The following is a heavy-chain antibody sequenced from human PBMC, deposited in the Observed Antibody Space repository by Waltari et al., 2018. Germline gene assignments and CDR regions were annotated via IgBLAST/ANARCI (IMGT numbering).Heavy chain of an antibody. Sequence: QVQLMQSGAEVKKPGDSVKASCQASGYNFRSYQLNWVRRAAGQGLEWMGWMNPSNGNADYAHKFRGRLTFTRDASMNTAHMELSSLTSDDTAEYFCARAYFGSASYPFDSWGQGALVTVSS. J-gene: IGHJ4*02. CDR2: MNPSNGNA. CDR3: ARAYFGSASYPFDS. CDR1: GYNFRSYQ. V-gene: IGHV1-8*03. D-gene: IGHD3-10*01.